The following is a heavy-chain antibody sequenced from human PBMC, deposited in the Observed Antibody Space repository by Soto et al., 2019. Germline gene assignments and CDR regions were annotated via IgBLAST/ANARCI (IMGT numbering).Heavy chain of an antibody. J-gene: IGHJ4*01. CDR2: ISNDGSDT. Sequence: VQLVESGGGLVQPGGSLRLSCAASGLPFGDNWMHWVRQAPGKGLVWVSRISNDGSDTTYADSVRGRFTVSRDNAKNTLDLQMTRLRAEDTAVYYCARDSYSSATHWGHGTLVTVSS. CDR1: GLPFGDNW. V-gene: IGHV3-74*01. D-gene: IGHD4-4*01. CDR3: ARDSYSSATH.